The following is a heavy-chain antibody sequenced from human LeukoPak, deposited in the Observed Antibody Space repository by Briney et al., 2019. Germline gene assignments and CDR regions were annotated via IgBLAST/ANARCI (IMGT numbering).Heavy chain of an antibody. D-gene: IGHD3-10*01. CDR1: GGSISSYY. CDR3: AGDYGSGSYYHY. Sequence: SETLSLTCTVSGGSISSYYWSWIRQPPGKGLGWIGYIYYSGSTNYNPSLKSRVTISVDTSKHQFSLKLSSVTAADTAVYYCAGDYGSGSYYHYWGQGTLVTVSS. J-gene: IGHJ4*02. CDR2: IYYSGST. V-gene: IGHV4-59*01.